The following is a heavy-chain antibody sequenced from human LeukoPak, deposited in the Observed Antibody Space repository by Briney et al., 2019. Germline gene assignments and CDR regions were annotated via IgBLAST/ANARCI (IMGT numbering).Heavy chain of an antibody. CDR3: ARDCTGATDY. J-gene: IGHJ4*02. Sequence: PSETLSLTCTVSGGSISIYYWLCIRQPPGKGLEWIGYIYCSGSTNYNPSLKSRVTISVDTSKNQFSLKLSSVTAADTAVYYCARDCTGATDYWGQGTLVTVSS. CDR2: IYCSGST. D-gene: IGHD1-7*01. V-gene: IGHV4-59*01. CDR1: GGSISIYY.